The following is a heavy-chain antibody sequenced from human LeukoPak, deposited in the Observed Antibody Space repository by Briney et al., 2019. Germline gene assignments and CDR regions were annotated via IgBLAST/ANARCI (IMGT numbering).Heavy chain of an antibody. CDR3: TDSYGYGLIGI. V-gene: IGHV4-39*07. CDR2: IYYTGNT. Sequence: SETLSLTCTVSGDSITGYYWGWIRQPPGKGLEWIGNIYYTGNTYYNASLKSRVTISVDTSKNQFSLKVISITAADTAVYYCTDSYGYGLIGIWGRGTMVTVSS. D-gene: IGHD3-10*01. CDR1: GDSITGYY. J-gene: IGHJ3*02.